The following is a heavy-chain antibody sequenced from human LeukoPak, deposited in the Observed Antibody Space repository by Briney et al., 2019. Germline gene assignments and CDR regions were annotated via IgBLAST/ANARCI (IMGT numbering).Heavy chain of an antibody. CDR1: GFTFSSYW. J-gene: IGHJ5*02. V-gene: IGHV3-74*01. CDR3: ARVRWPYDWFDP. D-gene: IGHD2-15*01. CDR2: INSDGSST. Sequence: GGSLRLSCAASGFTFSSYWMHWVRQAPGEGLVWVSRINSDGSSTSYADSVKGRFTISRDNAKNTLYLQMNSLRAEDTAVYYCARVRWPYDWFDPWGQGTLVTVSS.